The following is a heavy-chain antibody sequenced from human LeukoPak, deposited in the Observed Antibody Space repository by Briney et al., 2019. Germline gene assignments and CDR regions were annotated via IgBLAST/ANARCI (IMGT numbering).Heavy chain of an antibody. CDR1: GFTFSSYD. CDR2: ISGSGGST. CDR3: AKDLKRWQQLRWFDP. V-gene: IGHV3-23*01. D-gene: IGHD6-13*01. Sequence: PGGSLRLSCAASGFTFSSYDMSWVRQAPGKGLEWVSAISGSGGSTYYADSAKGRFTISRDNSKNTLYLQMNSLRAEDTAVYYCAKDLKRWQQLRWFDPWGQGTLVTVSS. J-gene: IGHJ5*02.